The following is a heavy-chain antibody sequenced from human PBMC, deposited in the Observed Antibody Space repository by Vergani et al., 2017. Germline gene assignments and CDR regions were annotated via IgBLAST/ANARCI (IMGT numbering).Heavy chain of an antibody. CDR3: AKHFRGWGIDY. J-gene: IGHJ4*02. D-gene: IGHD3-16*01. CDR1: GFTLSNYD. CDR2: IKFDGSNQ. Sequence: QVQLVESGGGVVQRGGSLRLSCATSGFTLSNYDMQWIRQGPGKGLEFVAFIKFDGSNQYYADSVKGRFTLSRDFSKNTLDLQMNSLRTDDTATYYCAKHFRGWGIDYWGQGTQVIVSS. V-gene: IGHV3-30*02.